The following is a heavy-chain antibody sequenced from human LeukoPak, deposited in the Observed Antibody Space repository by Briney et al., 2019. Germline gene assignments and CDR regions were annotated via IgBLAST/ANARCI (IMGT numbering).Heavy chain of an antibody. CDR3: AGRPTGYSSGYVY. CDR2: ISGSAHKI. D-gene: IGHD5-18*01. V-gene: IGHV3-23*01. Sequence: GGSLRLSCAASGFAFSNYAMSWVRQAPEKGLDWVSVISGSAHKIRYADSVKGRFTISRDNSENTVYLQMNNLRAEDTALYYCAGRPTGYSSGYVYWGQGALVTVSS. J-gene: IGHJ4*02. CDR1: GFAFSNYA.